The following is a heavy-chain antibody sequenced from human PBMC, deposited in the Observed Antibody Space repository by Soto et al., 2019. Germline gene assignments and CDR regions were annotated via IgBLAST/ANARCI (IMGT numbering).Heavy chain of an antibody. CDR2: ISYDGSNK. D-gene: IGHD3-22*01. J-gene: IGHJ4*02. CDR3: AREGPNYYDSSGPLGY. CDR1: GFTFSSYA. Sequence: GGSLRLSCAASGFTFSSYAMHWVRQAPGKGLEWVAVISYDGSNKYYADSVKGRFTISRDNSKNTLYLRMNSLRAEDTAVYYCAREGPNYYDSSGPLGYWGQGTLVTVSS. V-gene: IGHV3-30-3*01.